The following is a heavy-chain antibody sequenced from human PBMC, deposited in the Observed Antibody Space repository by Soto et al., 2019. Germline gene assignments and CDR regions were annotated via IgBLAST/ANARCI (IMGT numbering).Heavy chain of an antibody. V-gene: IGHV3-23*01. Sequence: PWVSLRFSCAASGLTLSSYALSWVRQPPGKGLEWVSAISGSGGSTYYADSVKGRFTISRDTSKNPLYLQMNSLRAEDTAVYYCAKPDDFKVDTWFDCWGRRNLVTVSS. J-gene: IGHJ4*02. CDR2: ISGSGGST. CDR3: AKPDDFKVDTWFDC. CDR1: GLTLSSYA. D-gene: IGHD3-3*01.